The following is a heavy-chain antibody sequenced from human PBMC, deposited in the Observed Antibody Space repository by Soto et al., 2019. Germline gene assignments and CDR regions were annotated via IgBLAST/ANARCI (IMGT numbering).Heavy chain of an antibody. V-gene: IGHV3-49*03. D-gene: IGHD3-10*01. Sequence: GGSLRLSCTTSGFTFGDYAMSWFRQAPGKGLECVGFIRSKTYGGTTEYAASVKGRFTISRDDSKSIAYLQMNSLKTEDTAVYYCTRDLWFGELSWFDPWGQGTLVTVSS. CDR1: GFTFGDYA. CDR2: IRSKTYGGTT. CDR3: TRDLWFGELSWFDP. J-gene: IGHJ5*02.